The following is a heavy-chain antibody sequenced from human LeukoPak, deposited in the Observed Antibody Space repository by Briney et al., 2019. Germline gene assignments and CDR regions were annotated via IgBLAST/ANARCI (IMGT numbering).Heavy chain of an antibody. V-gene: IGHV4-4*02. CDR2: IYHSGST. Sequence: PSGTLSLTCAVSGGSISSSNWWSWVRQPPGKGLEWIGEIYHSGSTNYNPSLKSRVTISVDKSKNQFSLKLSSVTAADTAVYYCARLVKGSRYQLLFHDAFDIWGQGTMVTVSS. D-gene: IGHD2-2*01. CDR3: ARLVKGSRYQLLFHDAFDI. J-gene: IGHJ3*02. CDR1: GGSISSSNW.